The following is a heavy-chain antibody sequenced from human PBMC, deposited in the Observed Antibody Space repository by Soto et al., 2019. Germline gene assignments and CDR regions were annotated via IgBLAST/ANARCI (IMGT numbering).Heavy chain of an antibody. CDR3: AHRQGGDTYYYDSDGYYGFNDAFDI. D-gene: IGHD3-22*01. CDR2: IYWDDDK. V-gene: IGHV2-5*02. J-gene: IGHJ3*02. Sequence: QITLKESGPTLVKPTQTLTLTCSFSGFSLSTRGVGVGWIRQPPGKTLEWLALIYWDDDKRYSPSLESRLTITNDTSENQVVLTMTNMDPVDTATYFCAHRQGGDTYYYDSDGYYGFNDAFDIWGQGTMVTVSS. CDR1: GFSLSTRGVG.